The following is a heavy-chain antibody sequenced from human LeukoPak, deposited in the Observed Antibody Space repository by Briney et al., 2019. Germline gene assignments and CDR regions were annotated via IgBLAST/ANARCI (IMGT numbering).Heavy chain of an antibody. J-gene: IGHJ4*02. D-gene: IGHD2-2*01. CDR1: GFTFSSYS. CDR2: ISSSSSTK. Sequence: GGSLRLSCTASGFTFSSYSMNWVRQAPGKGLEWVSYISSSSSTKYYAAPVKGLITTSRDNAKHSLYLQMNCLKVEETAVYYCARDRGYCSSTSCQSFTSAHFEYWGQGTLVTVSS. CDR3: ARDRGYCSSTSCQSFTSAHFEY. V-gene: IGHV3-48*01.